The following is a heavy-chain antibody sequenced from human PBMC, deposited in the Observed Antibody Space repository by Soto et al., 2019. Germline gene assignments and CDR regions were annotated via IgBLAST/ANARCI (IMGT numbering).Heavy chain of an antibody. CDR3: AGFSEVAATEINWFDP. D-gene: IGHD2-15*01. V-gene: IGHV4-30-4*01. CDR1: GASINSGDYY. Sequence: SETLSLTCTGSGASINSGDYYWSWIRQPPGKGLEWIGYIYYSGSTYYNPSLKSRVTISVDTSKNQFSLKLSSVTAADTAVYYCAGFSEVAATEINWFDPWGKGTLVTVSS. J-gene: IGHJ5*02. CDR2: IYYSGST.